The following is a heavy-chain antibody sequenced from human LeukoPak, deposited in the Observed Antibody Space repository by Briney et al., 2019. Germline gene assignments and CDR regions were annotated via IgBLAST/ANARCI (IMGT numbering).Heavy chain of an antibody. CDR3: ARESRYGAYYYYYYMDV. CDR2: ITASSTDI. V-gene: IGHV3-21*01. CDR1: GFTFNTYT. Sequence: GGSLRLSCAASGFTFNTYTMNCVRHAPGKGLEWGSSITASSTDIYSADSVKGRFTISRANAKNSLYLQMNSMRAEDTAVYYSARESRYGAYYYYYYMDVWGKGTTVTISS. J-gene: IGHJ6*03. D-gene: IGHD4/OR15-4a*01.